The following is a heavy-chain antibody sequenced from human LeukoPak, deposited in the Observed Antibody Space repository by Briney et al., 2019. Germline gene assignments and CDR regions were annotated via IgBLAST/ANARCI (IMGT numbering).Heavy chain of an antibody. CDR2: INPHSGGT. D-gene: IGHD2-2*01. CDR1: GYTFTGYY. J-gene: IGHJ4*02. V-gene: IGHV1-2*02. CDR3: ARDVGEYCSSTNCYASHY. Sequence: ASVRVSCKASGYTFTGYYIHWVRQAPGQGLEWMGWINPHSGGTNYAQKFQGGVTMTRDTSITTAYMELSSLRSDDTAVYYCARDVGEYCSSTNCYASHYWGQGTLVTVSS.